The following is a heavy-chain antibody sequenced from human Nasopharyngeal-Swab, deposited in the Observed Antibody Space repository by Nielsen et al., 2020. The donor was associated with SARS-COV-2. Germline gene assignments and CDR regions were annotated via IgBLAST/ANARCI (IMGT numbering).Heavy chain of an antibody. CDR1: GFIFSASA. V-gene: IGHV3-73*01. CDR3: TTDFYFDY. CDR2: IGDKDHNYAT. J-gene: IGHJ4*02. Sequence: GESLKISCAASGFIFSASAIHWVRQASGKGLEWVGRIGDKDHNYATTYGASVQGRFTISRDDSKNTAFLQLDSLKTEDTALYYCTTDFYFDYWGQGTLVTVSS.